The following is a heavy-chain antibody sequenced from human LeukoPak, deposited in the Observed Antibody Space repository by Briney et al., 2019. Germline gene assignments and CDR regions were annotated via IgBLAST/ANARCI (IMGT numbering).Heavy chain of an antibody. V-gene: IGHV5-51*01. D-gene: IGHD3-16*02. Sequence: GESLKISCKGSGYSFTSYWIGWVRQMPGKGLEWMGIIYPGDSDTRYSPSFQGQVTISADKSISTAYLQWSSLKASDTAMYYCARVVSELSPYYYYGMDVWGQGTTVTVSS. CDR2: IYPGDSDT. J-gene: IGHJ6*02. CDR3: ARVVSELSPYYYYGMDV. CDR1: GYSFTSYW.